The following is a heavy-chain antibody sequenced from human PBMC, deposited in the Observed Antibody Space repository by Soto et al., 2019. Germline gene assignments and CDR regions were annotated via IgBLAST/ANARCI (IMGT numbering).Heavy chain of an antibody. Sequence: QVQLVESGGGLVKPGGSLRLSCAASGFTFSDNFMAWIRQAPGKGLEWISYISSSSNTIYYADSVKGRFTNSRDNAKNSLYLQMNSLRADDTAVYYCARDLLVRPAVFDSWGQGTLVTVSS. D-gene: IGHD2-8*02. CDR3: ARDLLVRPAVFDS. J-gene: IGHJ5*01. V-gene: IGHV3-11*01. CDR2: ISSSSNTI. CDR1: GFTFSDNF.